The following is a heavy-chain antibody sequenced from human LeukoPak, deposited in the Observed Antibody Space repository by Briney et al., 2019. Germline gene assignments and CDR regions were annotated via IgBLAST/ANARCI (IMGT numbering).Heavy chain of an antibody. CDR1: GGSISSGDYY. Sequence: SETLSLTCTVSGGSISSGDYYWSWIRQPPGKGLEWIGYIYYSGSTYYNPSLKSRVTMSVDTSKNQFSLKLNSVTAADTAVYYCAAYDYSNHYFDYWGQGTLVTVSS. CDR3: AAYDYSNHYFDY. CDR2: IYYSGST. J-gene: IGHJ4*02. D-gene: IGHD4-11*01. V-gene: IGHV4-30-4*01.